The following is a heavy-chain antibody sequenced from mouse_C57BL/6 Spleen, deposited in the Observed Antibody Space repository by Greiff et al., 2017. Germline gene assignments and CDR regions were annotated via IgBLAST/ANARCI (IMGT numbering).Heavy chain of an antibody. D-gene: IGHD1-1*01. J-gene: IGHJ2*01. V-gene: IGHV1-50*01. CDR2: IDPSDSYT. CDR1: GYTFTSYW. Sequence: QVQLQQPGAELVKPGASVKLSCKASGYTFTSYWMQWVKQRPGQGLEWIGEIDPSDSYTNYNQKFKGKATLTVDTSSSTAYMQLSSLTSEDSAVYYCARSPLIDYGSSYDYWGQGTTLTVSS. CDR3: ARSPLIDYGSSYDY.